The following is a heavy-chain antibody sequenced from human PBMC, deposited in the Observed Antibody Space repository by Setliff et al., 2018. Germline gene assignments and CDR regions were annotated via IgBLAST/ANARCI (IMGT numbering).Heavy chain of an antibody. J-gene: IGHJ4*02. V-gene: IGHV1-2*02. D-gene: IGHD3-16*02. Sequence: ASVKVSCKTSGYSFTNYYMHWVRQVPGRGLEWMGSINPKNGVTKYAQAFQDRVTMTRDTSVTTAYMELSSLTYDDTAVYYCAREPYDYIWGSYRSPYFDHWGQGALVTVSS. CDR3: AREPYDYIWGSYRSPYFDH. CDR2: INPKNGVT. CDR1: GYSFTNYY.